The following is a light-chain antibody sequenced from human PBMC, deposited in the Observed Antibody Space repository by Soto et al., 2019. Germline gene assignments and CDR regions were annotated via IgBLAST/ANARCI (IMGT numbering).Light chain of an antibody. J-gene: IGKJ1*01. CDR3: QQRSNWPPT. Sequence: EIVLTQSPATLSLSPGEKATLSCRASQSVSSYLAWYQQKPGQAPRLLIYDASNRATGIPARFSGSGSGTDFTLTISSLEPEDFAVYYWQQRSNWPPTFG. V-gene: IGKV3-11*01. CDR1: QSVSSY. CDR2: DAS.